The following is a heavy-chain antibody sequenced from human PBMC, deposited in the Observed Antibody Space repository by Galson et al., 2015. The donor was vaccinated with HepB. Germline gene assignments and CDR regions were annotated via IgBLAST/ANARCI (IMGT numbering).Heavy chain of an antibody. D-gene: IGHD3-10*02. CDR3: ARDVRYAFEM. J-gene: IGHJ3*02. Sequence: QSGAEVKKPGESLRTSCKASGYTFTRNGISWVRQAPGQGLEWMGWISTNSGNTYYAQKLQDRLIMTTERSTSTAYMELRSLTSDDTAFYYCARDVRYAFEMWGQGTMVTVS. CDR1: GYTFTRNG. CDR2: ISTNSGNT. V-gene: IGHV1-18*01.